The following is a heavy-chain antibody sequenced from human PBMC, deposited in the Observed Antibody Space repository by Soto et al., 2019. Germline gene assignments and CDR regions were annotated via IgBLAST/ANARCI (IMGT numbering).Heavy chain of an antibody. V-gene: IGHV3-15*01. Sequence: GGSLRLSCAASGFTFTNAWIHWVRQAPGKGLEWVGRIKSRTDGGTTDLAAPVKGRFTLSRDDSKDTVYLQMNSLKSEDSAVYYCLYSYDSGTHFHVDYWGQGTLVTVSS. CDR3: LYSYDSGTHFHVDY. D-gene: IGHD3-22*01. CDR1: GFTFTNAW. J-gene: IGHJ4*02. CDR2: IKSRTDGGTT.